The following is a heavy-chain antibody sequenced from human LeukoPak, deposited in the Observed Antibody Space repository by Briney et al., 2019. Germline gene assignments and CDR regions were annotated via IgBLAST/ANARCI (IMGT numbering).Heavy chain of an antibody. Sequence: ASETLSLTCTVSGGSISTYYWNWIRQPPGKGLEWIGYVYYSGSTNYNPSLNSRDTISLDTSKKQFSLKLSSVTAADTAVYYCARHSSAWYMDNWGQGTLVTVSS. J-gene: IGHJ4*02. D-gene: IGHD6-19*01. CDR1: GGSISTYY. V-gene: IGHV4-59*08. CDR2: VYYSGST. CDR3: ARHSSAWYMDN.